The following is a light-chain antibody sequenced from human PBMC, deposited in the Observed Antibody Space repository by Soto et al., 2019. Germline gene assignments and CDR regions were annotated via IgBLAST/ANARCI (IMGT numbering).Light chain of an antibody. J-gene: IGKJ2*01. CDR1: QSVSSN. Sequence: EIVMTQSPATLSVSPGERAALSCRASQSVSSNLAWYQQKPGQAPRLLIYGASTRATGVPARFSGSGSGTDFTLTISSLQSEDFAVYYCQQYNNWPPVTFGQGTKLEIK. CDR3: QQYNNWPPVT. V-gene: IGKV3-15*01. CDR2: GAS.